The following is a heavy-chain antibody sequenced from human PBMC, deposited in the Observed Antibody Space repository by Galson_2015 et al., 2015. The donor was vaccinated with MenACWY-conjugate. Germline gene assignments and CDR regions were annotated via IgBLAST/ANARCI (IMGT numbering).Heavy chain of an antibody. V-gene: IGHV4-39*01. CDR3: ARHHYGSGSYYYDVIDY. D-gene: IGHD3-10*01. CDR1: GGSVSSSSYY. CDR2: IYYSGST. J-gene: IGHJ4*02. Sequence: SETLSLTCTVSGGSVSSSSYYWGWIRQPPGKGLEWIGSIYYSGSTNYNPPLKSRVTVSVDTSKNRFSLKLSSVTAADTAVYYCARHHYGSGSYYYDVIDYWGQGTLVTVSS.